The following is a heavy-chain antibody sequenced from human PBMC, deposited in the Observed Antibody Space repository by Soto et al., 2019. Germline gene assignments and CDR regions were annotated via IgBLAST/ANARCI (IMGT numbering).Heavy chain of an antibody. CDR1: GFTFSKYW. V-gene: IGHV3-7*01. Sequence: GGSLRLSCAASGFTFSKYWMSWVRQAPGKGLEWVANMKEDGSEEDYMDSVKGRFTISRDNSKSTLYLQMNSLRAEDTAVYYCAKDENYYGSGSYFDYWGQGTLVTVSS. J-gene: IGHJ4*02. CDR3: AKDENYYGSGSYFDY. D-gene: IGHD3-10*01. CDR2: MKEDGSEE.